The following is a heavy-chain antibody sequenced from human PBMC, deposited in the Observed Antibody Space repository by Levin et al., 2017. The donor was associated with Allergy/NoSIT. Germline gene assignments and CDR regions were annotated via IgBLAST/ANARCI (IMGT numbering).Heavy chain of an antibody. CDR3: AKFEGYGSGWSVNGIDP. Sequence: SETLSLTCTVSGDSINNYYWTWVRQPPGKGLEWIGYVYYTGNTNYNPSLEPRISISLDTSRNPFSLTMTSVTAADTAVYYCAKFEGYGSGWSVNGIDPWGPGTLVTVSS. CDR1: GDSINNYY. CDR2: VYYTGNT. V-gene: IGHV4-59*03. D-gene: IGHD6-19*01. J-gene: IGHJ5*02.